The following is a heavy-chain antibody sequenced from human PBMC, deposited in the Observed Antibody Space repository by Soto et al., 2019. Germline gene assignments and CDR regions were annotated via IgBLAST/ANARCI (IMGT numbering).Heavy chain of an antibody. D-gene: IGHD5-18*01. V-gene: IGHV1-69*13. J-gene: IGHJ4*02. CDR1: GCTFYTYT. Sequence: SVKVSCHASGCTFYTYTFGLVRQAPGQGLEWMGSIAPIYPTTNYAERFQGRLTITADGSTHTAYMDLTSLTSEDTAVYYCARITRYRFPTSEDLDSWGQGTLVTVSS. CDR2: IAPIYPTT. CDR3: ARITRYRFPTSEDLDS.